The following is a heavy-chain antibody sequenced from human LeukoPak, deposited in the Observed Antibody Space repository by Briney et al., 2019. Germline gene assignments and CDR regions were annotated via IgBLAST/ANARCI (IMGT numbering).Heavy chain of an antibody. Sequence: GGSLRLFCGSCGFTFRSYAMIWVREAPGRGLEGVSGISTGGGRTYYADSVKGRLTISRDNSKHTLYLQMKSLRAEDTAVYYCAKDVLVGYYDSIGYYCDSWGQGTLVTVSS. J-gene: IGHJ4*02. CDR3: AKDVLVGYYDSIGYYCDS. CDR2: ISTGGGRT. V-gene: IGHV3-23*01. CDR1: GFTFRSYA. D-gene: IGHD3-22*01.